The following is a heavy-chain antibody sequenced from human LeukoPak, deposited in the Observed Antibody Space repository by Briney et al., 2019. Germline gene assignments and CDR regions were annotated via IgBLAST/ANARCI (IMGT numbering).Heavy chain of an antibody. CDR2: IGHDGTKI. V-gene: IGHV3-30*02. CDR1: GFTFSTYG. Sequence: GGSLRLSCAASGFTFSTYGMHWVRQAPGKGLECVAFIGHDGTKIYYADSVQGRFTISRDNSKNTLYLEMNSLSGEDTALYYCAKDHVTWGNRYFDHWGQGTLGTVSS. CDR3: AKDHVTWGNRYFDH. D-gene: IGHD3-16*01. J-gene: IGHJ4*02.